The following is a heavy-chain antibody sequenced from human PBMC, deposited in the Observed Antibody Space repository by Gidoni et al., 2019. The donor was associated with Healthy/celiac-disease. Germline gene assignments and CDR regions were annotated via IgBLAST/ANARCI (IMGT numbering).Heavy chain of an antibody. Sequence: QAQLQQWGAGLLKPWANLSRRCAVHGGSFSGFYWSWIRQPPGKGLGWIGEINHSGSTNYNPSLKSRVTISVDTSKNQFSLKLSSVTAADTAVYYCARGGSYYTRFDYWGQGTLVTVSS. CDR1: GGSFSGFY. J-gene: IGHJ4*02. CDR2: INHSGST. D-gene: IGHD3-10*01. V-gene: IGHV4-34*01. CDR3: ARGGSYYTRFDY.